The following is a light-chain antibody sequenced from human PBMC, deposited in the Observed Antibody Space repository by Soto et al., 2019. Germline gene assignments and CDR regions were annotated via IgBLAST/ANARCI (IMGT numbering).Light chain of an antibody. CDR1: QGIKNS. CDR3: QHLSPYPLLT. V-gene: IGKV1-27*01. Sequence: DIQMTQSPSSLSSSVGDRVTITCRASQGIKNSLAWYQQKPGKVPKLLIYAASTVHSGVPSRFSGGGFGTDFTLTINSLQPEDFATYYCQHLSPYPLLTFGGGTKVDIK. CDR2: AAS. J-gene: IGKJ4*01.